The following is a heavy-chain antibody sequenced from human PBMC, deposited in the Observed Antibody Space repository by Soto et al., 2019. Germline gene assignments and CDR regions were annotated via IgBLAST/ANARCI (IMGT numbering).Heavy chain of an antibody. Sequence: LSLTCAVSGGPFRGVYWSWIRQPPGKGLEWIGGVNHRGSANYNPSLESRVTMSVDTSKNQFSLKLTSVTAADSAVYYCARDAFCGSGTCRVGHWFDPWGQGTLVTVSS. V-gene: IGHV4-34*01. J-gene: IGHJ5*02. D-gene: IGHD2-21*01. CDR3: ARDAFCGSGTCRVGHWFDP. CDR2: VNHRGSA. CDR1: GGPFRGVY.